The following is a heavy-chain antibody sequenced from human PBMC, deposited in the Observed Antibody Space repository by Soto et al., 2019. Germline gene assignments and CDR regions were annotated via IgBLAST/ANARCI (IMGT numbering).Heavy chain of an antibody. D-gene: IGHD3-3*01. CDR3: ATRITVFGWLIPPFDP. J-gene: IGHJ5*02. V-gene: IGHV4-34*01. CDR2: SNHNGGT. CDR1: GGSVNGYY. Sequence: PSETLSLTCAVYGGSVNGYYWNWIRQPPGKGLEWIGESNHNGGTHYNPSRKSRVTMSVDTSKNQFSLRLSSVTAADTAIYYCATRITVFGWLIPPFDPWGQGTQVTVSS.